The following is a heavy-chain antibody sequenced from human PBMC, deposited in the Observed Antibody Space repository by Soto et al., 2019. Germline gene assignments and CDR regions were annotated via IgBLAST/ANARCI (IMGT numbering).Heavy chain of an antibody. CDR3: ASTRQEYYYDSSGYYDY. Sequence: SETLSLTCAVSGGSISSGGYSWSWIRQPPGKGLEWIGYIYHSGSTYYNPSLKSRVTISVDRSKNQFSLKLSSVTAADTAVYYCASTRQEYYYDSSGYYDYWGQGTLVTVSS. CDR2: IYHSGST. J-gene: IGHJ4*02. CDR1: GGSISSGGYS. V-gene: IGHV4-30-2*01. D-gene: IGHD3-22*01.